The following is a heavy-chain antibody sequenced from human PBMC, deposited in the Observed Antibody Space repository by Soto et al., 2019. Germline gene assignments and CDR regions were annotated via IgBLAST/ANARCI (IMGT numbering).Heavy chain of an antibody. CDR1: GGSISSGGYY. Sequence: QVQLQESGPGLVKPSQTLSLTCTVSGGSISSGGYYWSWIRQHPGKGLEWIGYIYYSGSTYYNPSLKGPVTISVDTSKNQFSLKLSSGTAADTAVYYWARDSRIAVAGDYYYYGMDVWGQGTTVTVSS. CDR3: ARDSRIAVAGDYYYYGMDV. J-gene: IGHJ6*02. D-gene: IGHD6-19*01. V-gene: IGHV4-31*01. CDR2: IYYSGST.